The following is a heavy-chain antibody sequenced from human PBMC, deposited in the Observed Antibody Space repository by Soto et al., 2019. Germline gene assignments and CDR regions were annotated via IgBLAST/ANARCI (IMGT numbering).Heavy chain of an antibody. CDR3: ARKGVESSTGNIRGTSFYYYGMDV. CDR2: IIPIFGTA. D-gene: IGHD1-1*01. Sequence: QVQLVQSGAEVKKPGSSVKVSCKASGGTFSSYAISWVRQAPGQGLEWMGGIIPIFGTANYAQKFQGRVTITADNSTSTAYMELSSLRSEDTAVYYCARKGVESSTGNIRGTSFYYYGMDVWGQGTTVTVSS. CDR1: GGTFSSYA. V-gene: IGHV1-69*06. J-gene: IGHJ6*02.